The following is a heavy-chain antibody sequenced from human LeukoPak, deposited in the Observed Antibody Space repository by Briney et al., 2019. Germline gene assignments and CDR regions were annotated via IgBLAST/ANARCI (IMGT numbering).Heavy chain of an antibody. Sequence: SETLSLTCTVSGGSISSYYWSWIRQPAGKGLEWIGRIYTSGSTNYNPSLKSRVTMSVDTSKNQFSLKLSSVTAADTAVYYCARDRGIVVVPAAYNYYYYGMDVWGQGTTVTVSS. D-gene: IGHD2-2*01. V-gene: IGHV4-4*07. CDR1: GGSISSYY. CDR2: IYTSGST. CDR3: ARDRGIVVVPAAYNYYYYGMDV. J-gene: IGHJ6*02.